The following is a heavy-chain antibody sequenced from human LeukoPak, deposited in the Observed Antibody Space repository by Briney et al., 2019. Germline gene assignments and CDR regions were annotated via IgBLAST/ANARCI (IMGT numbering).Heavy chain of an antibody. D-gene: IGHD3-22*01. V-gene: IGHV4-39*07. CDR2: IYYIGST. J-gene: IGHJ4*02. CDR3: ATLHYYDSSGAY. Sequence: SETLSLTCTVSGGSISSYYWSWIRQPPGKGLEWMGSIYYIGSTSHNPSLTSRVTISVDTSKNQFYLKLRSVAAADTAVYYCATLHYYDSSGAYWGQGTLVTVSS. CDR1: GGSISSYY.